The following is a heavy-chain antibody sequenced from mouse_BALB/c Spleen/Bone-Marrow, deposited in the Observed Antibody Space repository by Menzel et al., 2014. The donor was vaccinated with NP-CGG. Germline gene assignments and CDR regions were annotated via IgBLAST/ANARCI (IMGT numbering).Heavy chain of an antibody. Sequence: AQLQQSGAELVKPGASVKLSCTASGFNIKDTYMHWVKQRPEQGLEWIGRIDPANGNTKYDPKFQGKATITADTSSNTAYLQLSSLTSEDTAVYYCARGAMIDYWGQGTTLTVSS. CDR2: IDPANGNT. CDR1: GFNIKDTY. CDR3: ARGAMIDY. V-gene: IGHV14-3*02. J-gene: IGHJ2*01. D-gene: IGHD2-3*01.